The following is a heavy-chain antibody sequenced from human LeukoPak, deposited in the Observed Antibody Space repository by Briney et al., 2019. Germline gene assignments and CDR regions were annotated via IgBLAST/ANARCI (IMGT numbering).Heavy chain of an antibody. D-gene: IGHD3-10*01. CDR2: INHSGST. V-gene: IGHV4-34*01. CDR1: GVSFSGYY. CDR3: ARKPSPRITMVRGVIPSYGMDV. J-gene: IGHJ6*02. Sequence: SETLSLTCAVYGVSFSGYYWSWIRQPPGKGLEWIGEINHSGSTNYNPSLKSRVTISVDTSKNQFSLKLSSVTAADTAVYYCARKPSPRITMVRGVIPSYGMDVWGQGTTVTVSS.